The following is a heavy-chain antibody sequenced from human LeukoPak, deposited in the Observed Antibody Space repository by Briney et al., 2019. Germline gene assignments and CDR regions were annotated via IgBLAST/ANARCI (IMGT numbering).Heavy chain of an antibody. CDR1: GFTFSSYS. CDR2: ISSSSSTI. Sequence: GGSLRLSCAASGFTFSSYSMNWVRQAPGKGLEWVSYISSSSSTIYYADSVKGRFTISRDNAKNSLYLQMNSLRAEDTAVYYCARLVAVSSSWYRYFDYWGQGTLVTVSS. D-gene: IGHD6-13*01. CDR3: ARLVAVSSSWYRYFDY. J-gene: IGHJ4*02. V-gene: IGHV3-48*01.